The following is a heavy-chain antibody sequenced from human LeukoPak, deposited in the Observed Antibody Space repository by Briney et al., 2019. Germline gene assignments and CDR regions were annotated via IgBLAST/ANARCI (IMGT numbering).Heavy chain of an antibody. D-gene: IGHD3-10*01. CDR3: AGGVQGVSSWFDP. CDR1: GFTFGSYA. V-gene: IGHV3-30*04. CDR2: LSYDGVNK. J-gene: IGHJ5*02. Sequence: GRSLRLSCAASGFTFGSYAFHWVRQAPGKGLEWVAALSYDGVNKYYADSVKGRFTISRDNFNNNLQMNSLRIDDTAVYYCAGGVQGVSSWFDPWGQGTLVTVSS.